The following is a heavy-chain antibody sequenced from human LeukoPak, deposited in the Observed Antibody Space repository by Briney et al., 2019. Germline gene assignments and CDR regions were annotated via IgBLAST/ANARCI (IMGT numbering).Heavy chain of an antibody. CDR3: AKDVGKWESLHFFDY. CDR1: GFPFNAYW. D-gene: IGHD1-26*01. Sequence: GGSLRLSCAASGFPFNAYWMTWVRQAPGKGLEWVANIRQDGDTKYYVDSVKGRFTISRDDSRNTLYLQMNSLRGDDTAVYYCAKDVGKWESLHFFDYWGQGTLVTVSS. J-gene: IGHJ4*02. CDR2: IRQDGDTK. V-gene: IGHV3-7*03.